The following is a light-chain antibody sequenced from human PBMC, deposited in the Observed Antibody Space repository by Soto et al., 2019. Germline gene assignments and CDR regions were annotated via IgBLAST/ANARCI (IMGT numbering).Light chain of an antibody. CDR3: QQRSNWPLT. V-gene: IGKV3-11*01. Sequence: EIVLTQSPATLSSFPGDRVTLSCRASQSVSSYLAWYQQKPGQAPRLLIYDASNRATDIPARFSGSGSGTDFTLTISSLEPEDFAVYYCQQRSNWPLTFGGGTKVDIK. CDR2: DAS. CDR1: QSVSSY. J-gene: IGKJ4*01.